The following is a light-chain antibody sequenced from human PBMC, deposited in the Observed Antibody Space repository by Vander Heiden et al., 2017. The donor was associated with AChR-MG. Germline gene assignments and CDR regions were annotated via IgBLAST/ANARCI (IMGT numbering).Light chain of an antibody. V-gene: IGLV2-14*03. CDR3: SSYTSSSTRV. CDR2: DVS. J-gene: IGLJ3*02. CDR1: SSDVGGYNY. Sequence: QSALTQPASVSGSPGQSITISCTGTSSDVGGYNYVSWYQQHPGNAPKLMIYDVSNRPSGVSNRFSGSKSGNTASLTISGRQAEDEADYYCSSYTSSSTRVFGGGTKLTVL.